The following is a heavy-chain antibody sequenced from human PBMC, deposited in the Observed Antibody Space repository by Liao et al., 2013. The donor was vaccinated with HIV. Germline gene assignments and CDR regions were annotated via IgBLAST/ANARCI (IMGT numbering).Heavy chain of an antibody. D-gene: IGHD1-26*01. CDR1: GASMSTYY. CDR3: ARARRHSAPDI. V-gene: IGHV4-4*07. Sequence: QVQLQESGPRLVKPSETLSLTCTVSGASMSTYYWTWIRQPAGRGLEWIGRIFARGTTNYNPSLGNRVTMSLDTSKSQFSLRLSSVTAADTAVYFCARARRHSAPDIWGQGTIVTVS. J-gene: IGHJ3*02. CDR2: IFARGTT.